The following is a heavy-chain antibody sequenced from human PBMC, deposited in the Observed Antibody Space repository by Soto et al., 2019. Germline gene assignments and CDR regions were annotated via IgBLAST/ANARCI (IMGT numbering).Heavy chain of an antibody. Sequence: QVQLVQSGAEVKKPGSSVKVSCKASGGTFSSYTISWVRQAPGQGLEWMGRIIPILGIANYAQKFQGRVTITADKSTSTAYMELSSLISEDTAVYYWARAYSSSWYGMGVWGQGTTVTVSS. CDR3: ARAYSSSWYGMGV. CDR1: GGTFSSYT. J-gene: IGHJ6*02. D-gene: IGHD6-13*01. V-gene: IGHV1-69*02. CDR2: IIPILGIA.